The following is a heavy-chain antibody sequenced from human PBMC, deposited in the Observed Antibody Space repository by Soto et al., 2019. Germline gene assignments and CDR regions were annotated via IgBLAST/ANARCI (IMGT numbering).Heavy chain of an antibody. J-gene: IGHJ4*02. V-gene: IGHV1-69*02. CDR3: ARGRVELRFLEWPIDY. D-gene: IGHD3-3*01. CDR2: IIPILGIA. Sequence: SVKVSCKASGGTFSSYTISWVRQAPGQGLEWMGRIIPILGIANYAQKFQGRVTITADKSTSTAYMELSSLRSEDTAVYYCARGRVELRFLEWPIDYWGQGTQVTVSS. CDR1: GGTFSSYT.